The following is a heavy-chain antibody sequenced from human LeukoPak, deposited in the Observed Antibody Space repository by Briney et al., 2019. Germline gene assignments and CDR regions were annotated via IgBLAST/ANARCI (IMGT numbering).Heavy chain of an antibody. CDR1: GFTFTNAW. J-gene: IGHJ4*02. D-gene: IGHD2-2*01. CDR3: STECNYQLLCRNY. V-gene: IGHV3-15*01. Sequence: GGSLRLSCAASGFTFTNAWMSWVRQAPGKGLEWVGHIKSKTDGGTTDYAAPVKGRFTISRDDSENTLYLQMNSLKTEDTAVYYCSTECNYQLLCRNYWGQGTLVTVSS. CDR2: IKSKTDGGTT.